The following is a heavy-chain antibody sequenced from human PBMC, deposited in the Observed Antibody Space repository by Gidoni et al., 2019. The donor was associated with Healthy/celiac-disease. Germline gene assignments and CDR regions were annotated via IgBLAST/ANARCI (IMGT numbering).Heavy chain of an antibody. CDR2: SKQDGSEK. J-gene: IGHJ5*02. Sequence: EVQLVVSGGGLVQPGGSLRRSCAAAGFTFRSYWWSWVCQAPGMGLEWVAKSKQDGSEKYYVAAVKGRFTISRDNAKNSLYLQMNSLRAEDTAVYYCARDLHDILTGYYFARHGGNWFDPWGQGTLVTVSS. CDR1: GFTFRSYW. D-gene: IGHD3-9*01. CDR3: ARDLHDILTGYYFARHGGNWFDP. V-gene: IGHV3-7*03.